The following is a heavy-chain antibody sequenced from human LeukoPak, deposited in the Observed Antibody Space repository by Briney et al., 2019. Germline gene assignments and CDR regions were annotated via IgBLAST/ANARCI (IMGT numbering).Heavy chain of an antibody. V-gene: IGHV1-18*01. Sequence: GASVKASCKASGYTFTSYGISWVRQAPGQGPEWMGWISAYNGNTNYAQKLQGRVTMTTDTSTSTAYMELRSLRSDDTAVYYCARDPGAIVVVPAASYWFDPWGQGTLVTVSS. CDR1: GYTFTSYG. J-gene: IGHJ5*02. CDR2: ISAYNGNT. CDR3: ARDPGAIVVVPAASYWFDP. D-gene: IGHD2-2*01.